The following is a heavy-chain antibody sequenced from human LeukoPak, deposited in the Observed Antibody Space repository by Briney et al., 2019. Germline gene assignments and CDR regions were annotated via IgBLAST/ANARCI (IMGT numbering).Heavy chain of an antibody. CDR2: ISGSGGST. CDR1: GFTFSSYA. Sequence: GGSLRLSCAASGFTFSSYAMSWVRQAPGKGLEWVSAISGSGGSTYYADSVKGRFTISRDNSKNTLYLQMNSLRAEDTAVYYCAKDQMITFGGVIVIAAFDYWGKGTLVTVSS. J-gene: IGHJ4*02. CDR3: AKDQMITFGGVIVIAAFDY. D-gene: IGHD3-16*02. V-gene: IGHV3-23*01.